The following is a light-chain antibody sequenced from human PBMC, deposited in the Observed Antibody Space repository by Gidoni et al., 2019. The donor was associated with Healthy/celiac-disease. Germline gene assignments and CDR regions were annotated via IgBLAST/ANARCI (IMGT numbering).Light chain of an antibody. V-gene: IGKV1-39*01. CDR2: AAS. Sequence: DTQMTQSPSSLSASVGDRVTITCRASQSISSYLNWYQQKPGKAPNLLIYAASSLQSGVPSRFSGSGSGTDFTLTISSLQPGDFATYYCQQSYSTPTFGGETKVGIK. CDR1: QSISSY. CDR3: QQSYSTPT. J-gene: IGKJ4*01.